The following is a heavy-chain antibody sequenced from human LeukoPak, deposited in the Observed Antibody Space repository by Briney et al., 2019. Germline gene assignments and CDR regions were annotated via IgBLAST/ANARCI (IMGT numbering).Heavy chain of an antibody. CDR1: GGSISGYY. CDR3: ARVVIPDLNLWFGERNIIEDWFDP. V-gene: IGHV4-4*07. CDR2: IYTSGST. D-gene: IGHD3-10*01. Sequence: SETLSLTCSVSGGSISGYYWSWIRQPAGKGLEWIGRIYTSGSTNYNPSLKSRVTISVDTSKNQFSLKLSSVTAADTAVYYCARVVIPDLNLWFGERNIIEDWFDPWGQGTLVTVSS. J-gene: IGHJ5*02.